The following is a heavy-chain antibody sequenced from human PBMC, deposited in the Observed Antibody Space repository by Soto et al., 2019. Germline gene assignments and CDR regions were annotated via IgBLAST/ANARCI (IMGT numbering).Heavy chain of an antibody. J-gene: IGHJ6*03. CDR2: ISWNSGSI. D-gene: IGHD5-18*01. CDR3: AKDRYGINYYYYMDV. CDR1: PLPFAHYA. V-gene: IGHV3-9*01. Sequence: EVQLVESGGGLVQPGRSLRLSCAAPPLPFAHYAMPWVRPAPGKGLEWVSGISWNSGSIGYADSVKGRFTISRDNAKNSLYLQMNSLRAEDTALYYCAKDRYGINYYYYMDVWGKGTTVTVSS.